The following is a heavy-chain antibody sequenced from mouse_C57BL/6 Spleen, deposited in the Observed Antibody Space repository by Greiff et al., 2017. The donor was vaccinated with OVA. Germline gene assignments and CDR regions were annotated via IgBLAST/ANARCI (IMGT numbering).Heavy chain of an antibody. J-gene: IGHJ2*01. V-gene: IGHV3-6*01. CDR1: GYSITSGYY. CDR2: ISYDGSN. CDR3: ARGLGYFDY. Sequence: EVKLMESGPGLVKPSQSLSLTCSATGYSITSGYYWNWIRQLPGNKLEWMGYISYDGSNNYNPSLKNRISITRDTSKNQFFLKLHSVTTGDTATYYCARGLGYFDYWGQGTTLTVSS.